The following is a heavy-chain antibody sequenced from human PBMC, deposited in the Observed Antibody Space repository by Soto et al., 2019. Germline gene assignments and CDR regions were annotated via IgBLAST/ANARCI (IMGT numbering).Heavy chain of an antibody. Sequence: ASVKVSCKASGYTFTSCGISWVRQARGQGLEWMGWISAYNGNTNYAQKLQGRVTMTTDTSTSTAYMELRSLRSDDTAVYYCARDLEYDTGYGMDVWGQGPRSPSP. V-gene: IGHV1-18*01. D-gene: IGHD3-22*01. CDR2: ISAYNGNT. CDR1: GYTFTSCG. CDR3: ARDLEYDTGYGMDV. J-gene: IGHJ6*02.